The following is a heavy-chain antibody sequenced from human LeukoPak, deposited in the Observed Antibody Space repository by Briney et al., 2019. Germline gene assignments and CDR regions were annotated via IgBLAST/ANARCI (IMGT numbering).Heavy chain of an antibody. CDR2: IINHSISI. Sequence: PGGSESLLCAPYGYTFSIYHMNWARQAPGKGRECVSYIINHSISIYYAYSVKVRFTISRRIAKNSLYLQLKSLRDEDKAGYYCARYGSGPSYISNYFDSWGPGILVTVSS. V-gene: IGHV3-48*02. CDR3: ARYGSGPSYISNYFDS. CDR1: GYTFSIYH. D-gene: IGHD3-10*01. J-gene: IGHJ4*02.